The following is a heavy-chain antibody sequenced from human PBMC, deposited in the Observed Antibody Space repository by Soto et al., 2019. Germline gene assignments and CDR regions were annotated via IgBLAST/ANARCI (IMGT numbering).Heavy chain of an antibody. D-gene: IGHD6-19*01. CDR2: ISSSSSYI. J-gene: IGHJ4*02. CDR1: GFIFSRSA. V-gene: IGHV3-21*01. Sequence: GGSLRLSCAASGFIFSRSAMNWVHPAPGKGLEWVSSISSSSSYIYYADSVKGRFTISRDNAKNSLYLQMNSLRAEDTAVYYCARINSGWGPLSPYPFDYWGQGALVTVSS. CDR3: ARINSGWGPLSPYPFDY.